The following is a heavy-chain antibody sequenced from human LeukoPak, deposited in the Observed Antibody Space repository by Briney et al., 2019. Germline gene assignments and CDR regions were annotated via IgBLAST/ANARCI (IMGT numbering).Heavy chain of an antibody. J-gene: IGHJ5*02. V-gene: IGHV3-30-3*01. CDR3: ARGFYCSSTSCYSFNWFDP. D-gene: IGHD2-2*01. CDR1: GFTFSSYA. CDR2: ISYDGSNK. Sequence: PGGSLRLSCAASGFTFSSYAMHWVRQAPGKGLEWVAVISYDGSNKYYADCVKGRFTISRDNSKNTLYLQMNSLRAGDTAVYYCARGFYCSSTSCYSFNWFDPWGQGTLVTVSS.